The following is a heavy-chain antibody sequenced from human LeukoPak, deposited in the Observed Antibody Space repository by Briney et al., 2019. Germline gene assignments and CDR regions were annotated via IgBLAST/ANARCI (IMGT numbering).Heavy chain of an antibody. Sequence: ASVKVSCKVSGYTLTELSMHWVRQAPGKGLEWMGGFDPEDGGTIYAQKFQGRVTMTEDTSTDTAYMELSSPRSEDTAVYYCATTPNPIVVVPAPFDYWGQGTLVTVSS. V-gene: IGHV1-24*01. J-gene: IGHJ4*02. CDR3: ATTPNPIVVVPAPFDY. D-gene: IGHD2-2*01. CDR1: GYTLTELS. CDR2: FDPEDGGT.